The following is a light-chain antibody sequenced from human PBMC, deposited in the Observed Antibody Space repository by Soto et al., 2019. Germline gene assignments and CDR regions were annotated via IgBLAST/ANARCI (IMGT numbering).Light chain of an antibody. J-gene: IGKJ3*01. CDR3: QQYGSSLFT. CDR1: QSVSSSY. V-gene: IGKV3-20*01. Sequence: EIVLTQSPGTLSLSPGERATLSCRASQSVSSSYLAWYQQKPGQAPRLLIYGASIRATGIPDRFSGSGSGTDFTLTISRREPEDFAVYYCQQYGSSLFTFGPGTKVDIK. CDR2: GAS.